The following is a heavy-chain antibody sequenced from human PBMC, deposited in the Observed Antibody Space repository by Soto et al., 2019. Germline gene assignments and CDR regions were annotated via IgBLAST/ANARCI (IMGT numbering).Heavy chain of an antibody. CDR3: ARESGYDEIPYYYYGMDV. CDR2: IYTSGST. V-gene: IGHV4-4*07. Sequence: ETLSLTCTVSGGSISSYYWSWIRQPAGKGLEWIGRIYTSGSTNYNPSLKSRVTMSVDTSKNQFSLKLSSVTAADTAVYYCARESGYDEIPYYYYGMDVWGQGTTVTVSS. D-gene: IGHD5-12*01. J-gene: IGHJ6*02. CDR1: GGSISSYY.